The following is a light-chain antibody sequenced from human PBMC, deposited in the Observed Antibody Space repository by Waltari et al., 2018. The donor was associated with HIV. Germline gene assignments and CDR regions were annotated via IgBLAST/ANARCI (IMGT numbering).Light chain of an antibody. CDR3: QQYGSSPWT. CDR1: QSVSSSY. J-gene: IGKJ1*01. CDR2: GAS. V-gene: IGKV3-20*01. Sequence: EIVLTQSPGTLSLSPGERATLSCRASQSVSSSYFAWDQQKPGQAPRLLIYGASSRATGIPDRFSGSGSGTDFTLTISRLEPEDCAVYYCQQYGSSPWTFGQGTKVEIK.